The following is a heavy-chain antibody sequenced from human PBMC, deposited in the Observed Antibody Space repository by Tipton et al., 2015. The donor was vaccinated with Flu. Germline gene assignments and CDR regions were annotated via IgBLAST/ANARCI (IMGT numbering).Heavy chain of an antibody. V-gene: IGHV1-69*01. CDR3: ARDLGAATDIEY. Sequence: QVQLVQSGAEVKKPGSSVKVSCEASGGSFSNYAITWVRQAPGQGLEWMGGSIPLMRITKYAQKFQGRLTFTADESTGTAFMELSSLRSDDTAVYFCARDLGAATDIEYWGQGTPVTVSS. D-gene: IGHD1-1*01. J-gene: IGHJ4*02. CDR2: SIPLMRIT. CDR1: GGSFSNYA.